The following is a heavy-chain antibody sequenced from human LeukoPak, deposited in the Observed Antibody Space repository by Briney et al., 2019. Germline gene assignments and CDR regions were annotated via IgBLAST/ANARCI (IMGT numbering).Heavy chain of an antibody. CDR2: ISGSGGST. CDR3: AKTGVTFYFDY. CDR1: GFTFSRYA. Sequence: GWSLRLSCAASGFTFSRYAMSWVHQAPGTGLQRVSAISGSGGSTYYADSVKGRFTISRDNSKNTLYLQMNSLRAEDTAVYDCAKTGVTFYFDYWGQGTLVTVSS. D-gene: IGHD3-10*01. J-gene: IGHJ4*02. V-gene: IGHV3-23*01.